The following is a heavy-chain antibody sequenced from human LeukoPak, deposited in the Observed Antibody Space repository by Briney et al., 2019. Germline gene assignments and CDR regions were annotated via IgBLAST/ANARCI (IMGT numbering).Heavy chain of an antibody. CDR2: ISGGGGAT. J-gene: IGHJ6*01. Sequence: PGGSLRLSCEASGFPFINFAMSWVRQAPGKGLEWVSTISGGGGATYFADSVKGRFTISRDNSKNTLYLEMNSLRAEDTAIYYCAKMKGHPLPKYYMDVWGQGTTVTVSS. CDR3: AKMKGHPLPKYYMDV. CDR1: GFPFINFA. V-gene: IGHV3-23*01. D-gene: IGHD1-26*01.